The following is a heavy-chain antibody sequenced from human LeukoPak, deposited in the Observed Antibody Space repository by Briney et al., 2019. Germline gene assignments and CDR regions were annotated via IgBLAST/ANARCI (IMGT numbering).Heavy chain of an antibody. CDR2: IYSTDKT. Sequence: GGSLRLTCAASGITVSTNYMNWVRQTPGKGLEWVSVIYSTDKTNYADSVQGRFTISRDPSKNTVYLQMNSLRGEDTAVYYCAREIGYYFDNHSSRLRGRFDVWGTGTTDIVSS. J-gene: IGHJ6*04. CDR1: GITVSTNY. D-gene: IGHD3-22*01. CDR3: AREIGYYFDNHSSRLRGRFDV. V-gene: IGHV3-53*01.